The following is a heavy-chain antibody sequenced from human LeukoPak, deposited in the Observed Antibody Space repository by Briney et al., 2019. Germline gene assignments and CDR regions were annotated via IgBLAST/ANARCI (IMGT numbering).Heavy chain of an antibody. Sequence: GASVKVSCKASGYTFTSYYMHWVRQAPGQGLEWMGRINPNSGGTNYAQKFQGRVTMTRDTSISTAYMELSRLRSDDTAVYYCAVGIYCSSTSCYYYYYYGMDVWGQGTTVTVSS. CDR3: AVGIYCSSTSCYYYYYYGMDV. J-gene: IGHJ6*02. D-gene: IGHD2-2*01. CDR1: GYTFTSYY. V-gene: IGHV1-2*06. CDR2: INPNSGGT.